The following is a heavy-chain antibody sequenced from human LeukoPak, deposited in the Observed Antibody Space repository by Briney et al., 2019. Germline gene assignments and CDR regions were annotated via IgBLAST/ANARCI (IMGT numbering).Heavy chain of an antibody. CDR2: MNPNSGNT. J-gene: IGHJ3*02. CDR3: ARVSWGSSFAVGAFDI. D-gene: IGHD3-16*01. CDR1: GYTFTSYD. Sequence: ASVKVSCKASGYTFTSYDINWVRQATGQGLEWMGWMNPNSGNTGYAQKFQGRVTITRNTSISTAYMELSSLRSEDTAVYYCARVSWGSSFAVGAFDIWGQGTMVTVSS. V-gene: IGHV1-8*03.